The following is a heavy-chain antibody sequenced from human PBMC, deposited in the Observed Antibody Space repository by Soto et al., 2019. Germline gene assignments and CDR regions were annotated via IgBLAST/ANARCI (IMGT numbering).Heavy chain of an antibody. D-gene: IGHD5-12*01. J-gene: IGHJ4*02. CDR2: IIPILGST. CDR3: AAGGRDGYIK. Sequence: SVKVSCKASRDTFSSYSITWVRQAPGQGLEWMGGIIPILGSTKYAQKFQGRVTMTADESTSTAYMELSSLRSEDRAVYYCAAGGRDGYIKWGQGTQVTVSS. V-gene: IGHV1-69*13. CDR1: RDTFSSYS.